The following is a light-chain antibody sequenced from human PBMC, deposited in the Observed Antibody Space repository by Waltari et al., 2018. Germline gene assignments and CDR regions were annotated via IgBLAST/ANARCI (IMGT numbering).Light chain of an antibody. Sequence: DIQMTQSTSTLSASVGDRVTIPCRASQSVSSWLAWYQQKPGRAPKLLIYKASTLHTGVPARFSGSGYGTEFTLTINSLQPDDFATYYCQQHNSYSYTFGQGTNLEIK. V-gene: IGKV1-5*03. CDR2: KAS. CDR1: QSVSSW. CDR3: QQHNSYSYT. J-gene: IGKJ2*01.